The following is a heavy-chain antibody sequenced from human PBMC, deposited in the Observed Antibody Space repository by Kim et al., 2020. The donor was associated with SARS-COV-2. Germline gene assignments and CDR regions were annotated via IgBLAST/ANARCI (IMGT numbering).Heavy chain of an antibody. CDR2: LYYGTST. Sequence: SETLSLTCTVSGGSVTSSSYYWSRIRQPPGKGLEWIVYLYYGTSTRYNPSLESRVTISVDRSNNQFFMKVKDVTAADTAAYFCAYGSGSYARLDYWGQATLV. D-gene: IGHD3-10*01. CDR3: AYGSGSYARLDY. V-gene: IGHV4-61*01. J-gene: IGHJ4*02. CDR1: GGSVTSSSYY.